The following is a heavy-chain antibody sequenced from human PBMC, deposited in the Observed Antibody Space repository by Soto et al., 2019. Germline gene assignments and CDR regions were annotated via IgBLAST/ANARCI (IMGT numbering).Heavy chain of an antibody. J-gene: IGHJ4*02. CDR1: GYTFTSYY. CDR3: ASGAGYCSGGSCLRTSEHQGFDY. V-gene: IGHV1-46*01. CDR2: INPSGGST. D-gene: IGHD2-15*01. Sequence: QVQLVQSGAEVKKPGASVKVSCKASGYTFTSYYMHWVRQAPGQGLEWMGIINPSGGSTSYAQKFQGRVTMTRDTFTNTIYMELSSLRSEDTAVYYCASGAGYCSGGSCLRTSEHQGFDYWGQGTLVTVSS.